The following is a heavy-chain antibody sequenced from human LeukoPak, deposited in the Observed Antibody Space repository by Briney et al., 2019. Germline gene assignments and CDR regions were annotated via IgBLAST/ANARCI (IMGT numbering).Heavy chain of an antibody. CDR3: ARGFIVGATTLEFDY. Sequence: ASVKVSCKASGGTFSSYAISWVRQAPGQGLEWMGGIIPIFGTANYAQKFQGRVTNTTDESTSTAYMELSSLRSEDTAVYYCARGFIVGATTLEFDYWGQGTLVTVSS. J-gene: IGHJ4*02. D-gene: IGHD1-26*01. CDR1: GGTFSSYA. CDR2: IIPIFGTA. V-gene: IGHV1-69*05.